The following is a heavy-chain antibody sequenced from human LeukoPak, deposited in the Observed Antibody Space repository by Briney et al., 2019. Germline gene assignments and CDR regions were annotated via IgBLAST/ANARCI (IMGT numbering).Heavy chain of an antibody. V-gene: IGHV4-34*01. J-gene: IGHJ4*02. Sequence: PSETLSLTCAVHGGSFSGYYWSWIRQPPGKGLEWIGEINHSGSTNYNPSLKSRVTISVDTSKNQLSLKLSSVTAADTAVYYCARTRRWLVIDWGQGTLVTVSS. D-gene: IGHD6-19*01. CDR1: GGSFSGYY. CDR3: ARTRRWLVID. CDR2: INHSGST.